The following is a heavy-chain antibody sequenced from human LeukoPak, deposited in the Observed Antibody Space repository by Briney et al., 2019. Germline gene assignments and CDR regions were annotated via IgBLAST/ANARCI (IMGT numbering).Heavy chain of an antibody. V-gene: IGHV1-18*01. CDR2: ISPYNGNT. CDR1: GYTFTSYG. Sequence: GASVKVSCKASGYTFTSYGISWVRQAPGQGLEWMGWISPYNGNTNYAQKLQGRVTMTTDTSTSTAYMELRSLRSDDTAVYYCAKDGTYGDFWSGHGGDYWGQGTLVTVSS. J-gene: IGHJ4*02. CDR3: AKDGTYGDFWSGHGGDY. D-gene: IGHD3-3*01.